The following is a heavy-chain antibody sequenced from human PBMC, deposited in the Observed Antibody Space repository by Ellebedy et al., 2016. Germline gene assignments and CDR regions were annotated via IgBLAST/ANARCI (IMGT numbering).Heavy chain of an antibody. J-gene: IGHJ4*02. CDR2: VSDNGGST. CDR1: GFTFSSYW. Sequence: GESLKISXAASGFTFSSYWMTWVRQAPGKGLEWVSAVSDNGGSTYYADSVKGRFTVSRDNSENTLYLQMNSLGAEDSAVYYCAKDADEDNYGLFDTWGQGTLVSVSS. D-gene: IGHD2-15*01. V-gene: IGHV3-23*01. CDR3: AKDADEDNYGLFDT.